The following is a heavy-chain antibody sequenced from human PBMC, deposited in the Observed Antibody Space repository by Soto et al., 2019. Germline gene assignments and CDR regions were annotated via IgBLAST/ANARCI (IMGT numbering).Heavy chain of an antibody. CDR2: IHHSGST. V-gene: IGHV4-34*01. CDR1: GESFNGYY. CDR3: ARARGTYSSGDAQYFQH. D-gene: IGHD6-19*01. J-gene: IGHJ1*01. Sequence: SETLSLTCTAYGESFNGYYWSWIRQPPGKGLEWIGEIHHSGSTNYNPSLKSRVTFSIDTSKRQFSLKVRSVTAADTAVYYCARARGTYSSGDAQYFQHWGQGTLVTVSS.